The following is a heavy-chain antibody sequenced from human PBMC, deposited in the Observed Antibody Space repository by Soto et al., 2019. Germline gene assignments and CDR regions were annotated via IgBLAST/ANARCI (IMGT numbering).Heavy chain of an antibody. CDR1: GYSFTSYW. Sequence: GESLKISCRGSGYSFTSYWIGWVRQMPGKGLEWTGIIYPGDSDTRYSPSFQGQVTISADKSISTAYLQWSSLKASDTAMYYCARTYYYDSSGYYRRANYYFDYWGQGTLVTVSS. J-gene: IGHJ4*02. D-gene: IGHD3-22*01. CDR3: ARTYYYDSSGYYRRANYYFDY. V-gene: IGHV5-51*01. CDR2: IYPGDSDT.